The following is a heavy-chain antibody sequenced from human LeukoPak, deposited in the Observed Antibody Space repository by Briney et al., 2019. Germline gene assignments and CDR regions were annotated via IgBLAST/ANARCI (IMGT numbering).Heavy chain of an antibody. Sequence: ASVKVSCKASGYTFTDYYIHWARQAPGQGLEWMGWISAYNGNTNYAQKLQGRVTMTTDTSTSTAYMELRSLRSDGTAVYYCARDVRRWAAAGTSWGQGTLVTVSS. V-gene: IGHV1-18*04. J-gene: IGHJ4*02. D-gene: IGHD6-13*01. CDR2: ISAYNGNT. CDR3: ARDVRRWAAAGTS. CDR1: GYTFTDYY.